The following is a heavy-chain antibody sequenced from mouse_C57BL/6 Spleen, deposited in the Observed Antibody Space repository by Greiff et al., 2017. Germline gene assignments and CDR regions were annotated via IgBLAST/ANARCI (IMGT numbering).Heavy chain of an antibody. J-gene: IGHJ2*01. CDR2: IDPETGGT. D-gene: IGHD2-3*01. V-gene: IGHV1-15*01. Sequence: QVQLQQSGAELVRPGASVTLSCKASGYTFTDYEMHWVKQTPVHGLEWIGAIDPETGGTAYNQKFKGKAILTADKSSSTAYMELRSLTSEDSAVYYCTRNGYYKYYFDYWGQGTTLTVSS. CDR1: GYTFTDYE. CDR3: TRNGYYKYYFDY.